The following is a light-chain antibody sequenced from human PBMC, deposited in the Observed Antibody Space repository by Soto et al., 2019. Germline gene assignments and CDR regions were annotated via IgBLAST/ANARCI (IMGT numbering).Light chain of an antibody. V-gene: IGLV2-14*03. CDR1: STDVGGYKY. J-gene: IGLJ1*01. Sequence: QSALTQPASVSGSPGQSITISCTGTSTDVGGYKYVSWYQQHPGTAPKLMIFDVNGRPSGVSDRFSGSKSGNTASLTISGLQPEDEADYYCSSFSSSSTPYVFGTGTKVTVL. CDR3: SSFSSSSTPYV. CDR2: DVN.